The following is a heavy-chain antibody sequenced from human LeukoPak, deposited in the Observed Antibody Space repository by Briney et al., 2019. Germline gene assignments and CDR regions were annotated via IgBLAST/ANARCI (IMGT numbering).Heavy chain of an antibody. CDR1: GYTFTSYD. CDR2: MNPNSGNT. Sequence: ASVKVSCKASGYTFTSYDINWVRQATGQGLEWMGWMNPNSGNTGYAQKFQGRVTMTRNTSISTAYMELSSLRSEDTAVYYCARAKSWNRYNFDYWGQGTLVTVSS. J-gene: IGHJ4*02. D-gene: IGHD3-16*02. V-gene: IGHV1-8*01. CDR3: ARAKSWNRYNFDY.